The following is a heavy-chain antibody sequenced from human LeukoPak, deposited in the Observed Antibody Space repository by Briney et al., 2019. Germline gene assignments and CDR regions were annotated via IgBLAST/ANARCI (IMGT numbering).Heavy chain of an antibody. CDR1: GFTFNIYA. J-gene: IGHJ6*03. V-gene: IGHV3-30*04. CDR2: ISNDGSNK. CDR3: AKDAGGFYYYYMGV. Sequence: GGSLRLSCAASGFTFNIYAMHWVRQAPGKGLQWVAVISNDGSNKYYTDSVKGRFTISRDNARNSLYLQMNSLRAEDTALYYCAKDAGGFYYYYMGVWGKGTTVTISS. D-gene: IGHD3-16*01.